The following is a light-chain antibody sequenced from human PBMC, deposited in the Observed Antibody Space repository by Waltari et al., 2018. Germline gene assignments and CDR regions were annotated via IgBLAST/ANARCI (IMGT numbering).Light chain of an antibody. CDR3: QELNTYPQSLT. J-gene: IGKJ4*01. CDR2: AAS. CDR1: QGISSY. Sequence: DIQLTQSPSFLSASIGDRVTITCRASQGISSYLAWYQQKPGKAPKLLIYAASTLQSGVPSRFSGSGSGTEFTLIISSLQPEDFATYYCQELNTYPQSLTFGGGTKVEI. V-gene: IGKV1-9*01.